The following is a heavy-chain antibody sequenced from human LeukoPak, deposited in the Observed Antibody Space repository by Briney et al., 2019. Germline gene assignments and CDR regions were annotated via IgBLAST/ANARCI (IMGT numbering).Heavy chain of an antibody. J-gene: IGHJ4*02. CDR2: IYSGGRT. Sequence: AGGSLRLSCAASGFSVRNLYMSWVRQAPGKGLEWVSVIYSGGRTYYTDAVKGRFTISRDTSKNTVYLQMNGLRSEDTAVYYCARDGEYSFGYGFDSWGQGTLVTVSS. D-gene: IGHD5-18*01. CDR3: ARDGEYSFGYGFDS. CDR1: GFSVRNLY. V-gene: IGHV3-66*01.